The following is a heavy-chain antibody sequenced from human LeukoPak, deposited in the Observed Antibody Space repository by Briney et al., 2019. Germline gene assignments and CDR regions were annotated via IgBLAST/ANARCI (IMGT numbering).Heavy chain of an antibody. Sequence: SQTLSLTCAISGDIVSSNSAAWIWIRQSPSRGLEWLGRTYYRSKWYTEYAVSVKSRITINPDTSKNQFSLQLSSVNPEDTAAYYCARLGSGSNYWGQGTLVTVSS. V-gene: IGHV6-1*01. J-gene: IGHJ4*02. CDR3: ARLGSGSNY. D-gene: IGHD3-10*01. CDR1: GDIVSSNSAA. CDR2: TYYRSKWYT.